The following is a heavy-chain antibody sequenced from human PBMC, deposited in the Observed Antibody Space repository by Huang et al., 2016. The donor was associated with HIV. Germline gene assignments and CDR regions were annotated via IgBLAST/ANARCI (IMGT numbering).Heavy chain of an antibody. V-gene: IGHV4-59*02. J-gene: IGHJ5*02. Sequence: QVRLQESGPGLVKPPETLSLSCTVTGDSVSIHYWGWIRHPPGKGLDWIGTVYDSGTTKYNPRLKSRITISGDTSKNGFSLNITSVSAADTAMYFCVRDQGRLAVGGIDNWFDPWGQGALVTVSS. CDR2: VYDSGTT. D-gene: IGHD6-19*01. CDR1: GDSVSIHY. CDR3: VRDQGRLAVGGIDNWFDP.